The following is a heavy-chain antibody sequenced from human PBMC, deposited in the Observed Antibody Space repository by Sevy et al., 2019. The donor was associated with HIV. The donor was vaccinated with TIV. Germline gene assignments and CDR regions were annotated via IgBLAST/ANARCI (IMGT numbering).Heavy chain of an antibody. CDR2: IWFDGSNS. Sequence: GGSLRLSCAASGFSFRNFGMHWVRQAPGKGLEWVALIWFDGSNSYYADSVKGRFTISRDTSKNTVYLQMNSLRAEDTAVYYCARDHEFYDYGDYGPTFFPDYWGQGNLVTVSS. CDR1: GFSFRNFG. D-gene: IGHD4-17*01. CDR3: ARDHEFYDYGDYGPTFFPDY. V-gene: IGHV3-33*08. J-gene: IGHJ4*02.